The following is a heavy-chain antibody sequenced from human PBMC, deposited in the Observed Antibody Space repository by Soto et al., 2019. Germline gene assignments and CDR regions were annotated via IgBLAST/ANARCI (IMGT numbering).Heavy chain of an antibody. Sequence: QVQLQESDPGLVRPSETLSLTCTVSGGSFSSYYWTWIRQSPGKGLEWIGYIYYSGSTDYNPSLRGRLAISIDTSKNPFSLRLNSMTAADTAVYYCAGRDCSGTNCYYLDYYYMDVWGKGTTVTVSS. V-gene: IGHV4-59*08. D-gene: IGHD2-2*01. CDR3: AGRDCSGTNCYYLDYYYMDV. CDR1: GGSFSSYY. CDR2: IYYSGST. J-gene: IGHJ6*03.